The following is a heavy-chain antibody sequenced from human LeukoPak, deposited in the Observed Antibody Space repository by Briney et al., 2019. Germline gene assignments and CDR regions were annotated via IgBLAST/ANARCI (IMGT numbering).Heavy chain of an antibody. J-gene: IGHJ3*02. CDR2: IYYSGST. CDR1: GGSISSYY. CDR3: ARPQRWLQTTAAFDI. D-gene: IGHD5-24*01. Sequence: SETLSLTCTVSGGSISSYYWSWIRQPPGKGLEWIGYIYYSGSTNYNPSLKSRVTISVDTSKNQFSLKLSSVTAADTAVYYCARPQRWLQTTAAFDIWGQGTMVTVSS. V-gene: IGHV4-59*08.